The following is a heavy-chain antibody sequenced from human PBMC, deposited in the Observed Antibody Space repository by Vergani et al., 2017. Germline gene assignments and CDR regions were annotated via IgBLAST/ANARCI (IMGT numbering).Heavy chain of an antibody. D-gene: IGHD5-12*01. V-gene: IGHV1-69*08. CDR1: GGTFSSYT. J-gene: IGHJ4*02. CDR3: ARDEVATIGEYYFDY. CDR2: IIPILGIA. Sequence: QVQLVQSGAEVKPGSSVKVSCKASGGTFSSYTISWVRQAPGQGLEWMGRIIPILGIANYAQKFQGRVTITADKSTSTAYMELSSLRSEDTAVYYCARDEVATIGEYYFDYWGQGTLVTVSS.